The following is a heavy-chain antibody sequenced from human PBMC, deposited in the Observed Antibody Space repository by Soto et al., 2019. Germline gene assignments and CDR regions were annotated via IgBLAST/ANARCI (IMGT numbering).Heavy chain of an antibody. V-gene: IGHV4-61*01. CDR1: GASVRSGKDY. J-gene: IGHJ4*02. Sequence: SETLSLTCTVSGASVRSGKDYWTWIRQPPGKGLEWIGYVYNSGGTSYNPSLKSRVTISADTSKNQFSLKLSTVTAADTAVYYCARETRSGLSFDYWGQGILVTVSS. CDR2: VYNSGGT. D-gene: IGHD6-25*01. CDR3: ARETRSGLSFDY.